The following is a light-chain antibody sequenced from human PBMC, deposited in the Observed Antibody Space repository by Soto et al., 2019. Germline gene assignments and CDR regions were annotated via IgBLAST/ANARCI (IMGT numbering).Light chain of an antibody. CDR3: QQYGSSRGVT. J-gene: IGKJ2*01. V-gene: IGKV3-20*01. CDR1: QSVSSIY. CDR2: AAS. Sequence: EIVLTQSPGTLSLSPGERATLSCRASQSVSSIYLAWYQQKPGQAPRLLIYAASSRATGIPDRFSGSGSGTDFTLTISRLEPEDFAVYYCQQYGSSRGVTFGQGTKLEIK.